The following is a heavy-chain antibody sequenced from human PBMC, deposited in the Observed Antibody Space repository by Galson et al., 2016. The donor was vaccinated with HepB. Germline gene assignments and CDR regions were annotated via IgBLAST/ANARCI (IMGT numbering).Heavy chain of an antibody. V-gene: IGHV5-10-1*01. D-gene: IGHD2-15*01. CDR2: IDPSDSYS. J-gene: IGHJ4*02. Sequence: QSGAEVTKPGESLRISCKTSTYNFTMYFISWVRQRPGKGLEWMGNIDPSDSYSKYSPSFQGHVTISVDKSIRTAYLEWSSLEASDSGMYYCARHRGGHCSRGSCYWGQGTLVTVSS. CDR1: TYNFTMYF. CDR3: ARHRGGHCSRGSCY.